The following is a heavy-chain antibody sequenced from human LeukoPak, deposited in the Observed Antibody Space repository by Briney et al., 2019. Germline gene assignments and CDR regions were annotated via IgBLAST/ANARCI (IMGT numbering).Heavy chain of an antibody. V-gene: IGHV4-39*01. CDR1: GGSISSSSYY. Sequence: SETLSLTCTVSGGSISSSSYYWGWIRQPPGKGLEWIGNIYYSGSTYYNPSLKSRVTISVDTSKNQFSLKLNSVTAADTAVYYCARSVHISAPFDVWGQGTLVTVSS. D-gene: IGHD2-21*01. CDR3: ARSVHISAPFDV. J-gene: IGHJ4*02. CDR2: IYYSGST.